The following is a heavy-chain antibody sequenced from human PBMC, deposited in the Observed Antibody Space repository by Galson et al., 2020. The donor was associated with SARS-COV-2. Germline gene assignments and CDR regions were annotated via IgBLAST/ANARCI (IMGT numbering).Heavy chain of an antibody. D-gene: IGHD3-22*01. Sequence: SVKVSCKASGGTFSSYAISWVRQAPGQGLEWMGGIIPIFGTANYAQKFQGRVTITADESTSTAYMELSSLRSEDTAVYYCARSGTYDSSGYPAALDYYYGMDVWGQGTTVTVSS. J-gene: IGHJ6*02. CDR1: GGTFSSYA. V-gene: IGHV1-69*13. CDR2: IIPIFGTA. CDR3: ARSGTYDSSGYPAALDYYYGMDV.